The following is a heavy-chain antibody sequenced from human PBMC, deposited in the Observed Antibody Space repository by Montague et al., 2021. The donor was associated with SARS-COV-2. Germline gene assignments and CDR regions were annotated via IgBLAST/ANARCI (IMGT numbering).Heavy chain of an antibody. CDR3: ASFISGYYYDSSGYYS. V-gene: IGHV4-34*01. CDR2: INHSGST. J-gene: IGHJ4*02. D-gene: IGHD3-22*01. CDR1: GGSFSGYY. Sequence: SETLSLTCAVYGGSFSGYYWSWIRQPPGKGLEWIGEINHSGSTNYNPSLKSRVTISVDTSKNQFYLKLSSVTAADTAVYYCASFISGYYYDSSGYYSWGQGTLVTVSS.